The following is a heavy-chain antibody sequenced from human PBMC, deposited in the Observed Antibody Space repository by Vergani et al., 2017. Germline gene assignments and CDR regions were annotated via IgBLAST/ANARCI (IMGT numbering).Heavy chain of an antibody. V-gene: IGHV5-51*01. D-gene: IGHD1-1*01. J-gene: IGHJ4*02. CDR2: IYPADSDT. CDR1: EYSFCHYW. CDR3: ARHTTYTDS. Sequence: EVELVQSGPEMRKPGESLKISCKGSEYSFCHYWIGWVRQMPGKGLEWMGIIYPADSDTRYSPSFQGQVTISADKSISTAFLQWDSLKASDTALYYCARHTTYTDSWGRETLVTVSS.